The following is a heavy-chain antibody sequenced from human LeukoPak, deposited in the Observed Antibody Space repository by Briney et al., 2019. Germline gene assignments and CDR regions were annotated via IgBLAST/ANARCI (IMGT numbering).Heavy chain of an antibody. CDR3: AREGSAWNYFDY. V-gene: IGHV2-70*10. CDR2: IDWDGDK. Sequence: SGPALVKPTQTLTLTCTFSGFSLSTSGMCVSWIRQPPGKALEWIARIDWDGDKWYSTSLKTRLTISKDASKNQVVLTMTNMDPVDTATYYCAREGSAWNYFDYWGQGALVTVSS. D-gene: IGHD6-19*01. CDR1: GFSLSTSGMC. J-gene: IGHJ4*02.